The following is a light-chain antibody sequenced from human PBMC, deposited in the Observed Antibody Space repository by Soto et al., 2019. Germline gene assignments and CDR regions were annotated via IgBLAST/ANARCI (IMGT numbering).Light chain of an antibody. CDR2: DVS. CDR3: SSYTSSSTYV. J-gene: IGLJ1*01. CDR1: SRDVGGYNY. Sequence: QSALTQPASVSGAPGQSIAISCTGTSRDVGGYNYVSWYQHHPGKAPKLMVYDVSNRPSGVSNRFSGSKSSNTASLTISGLQAEDEADYYCSSYTSSSTYVFGTGTKLTVL. V-gene: IGLV2-14*03.